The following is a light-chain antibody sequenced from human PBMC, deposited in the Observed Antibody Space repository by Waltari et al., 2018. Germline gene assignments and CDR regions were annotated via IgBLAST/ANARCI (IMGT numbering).Light chain of an antibody. V-gene: IGKV3-20*01. Sequence: EIVLTQSPGTLSLSPGERATLSCRASQGVSSNYFAWYQQKPGQAPRLLIHGASTRATGIPDRFSGRASGTDFTLTISRLEPEDFAVYFCQQYISSPATFGQGTKREIK. CDR3: QQYISSPAT. CDR2: GAS. J-gene: IGKJ2*01. CDR1: QGVSSNY.